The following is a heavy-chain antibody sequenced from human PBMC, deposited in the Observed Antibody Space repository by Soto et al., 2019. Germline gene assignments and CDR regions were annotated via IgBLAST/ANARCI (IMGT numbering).Heavy chain of an antibody. D-gene: IGHD1-1*01. Sequence: QVQLVESGGGVVQPGRSLRLSCAASGFTFSSYGMHWVRQAPGKGLEWVAVISYDGSNKYYADSVKGRFTISRDNSKNTLYLQMNSLRAEDTAVYYCAKERGNDDYYGMDVWGQGTTVTV. CDR3: AKERGNDDYYGMDV. V-gene: IGHV3-30*18. CDR1: GFTFSSYG. CDR2: ISYDGSNK. J-gene: IGHJ6*02.